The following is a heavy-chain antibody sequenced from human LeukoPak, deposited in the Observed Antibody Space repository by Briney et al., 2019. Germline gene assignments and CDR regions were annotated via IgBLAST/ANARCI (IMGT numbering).Heavy chain of an antibody. CDR3: AGNITIFGVAVYWYFDL. Sequence: SETLSLTCTVSGGSISSYYWSWIRQPPGKGLEWIGYIYYSGSTNYNPSLKSRVTISVDTSKNQFSLKLSSVTAADTAVYYCAGNITIFGVAVYWYFDLWGRGTLVTVSS. CDR1: GGSISSYY. J-gene: IGHJ2*01. D-gene: IGHD3-3*01. CDR2: IYYSGST. V-gene: IGHV4-59*08.